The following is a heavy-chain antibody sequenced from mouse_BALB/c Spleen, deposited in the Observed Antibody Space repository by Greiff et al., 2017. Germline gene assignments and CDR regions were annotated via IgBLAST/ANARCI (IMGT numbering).Heavy chain of an antibody. D-gene: IGHD2-4*01. CDR2: IDPENGDT. V-gene: IGHV14-4*02. J-gene: IGHJ3*01. CDR1: GFNIKDYY. Sequence: EVKLMESGAELVRSGASVKLSCTASGFNIKDYYMHWVKQRPEQGLEWIGWIDPENGDTEYAPKFQGKATMTADTSSNTAYLQLSSLTSEDTAVYYCNADYDYAWFAYWGQGTLVTVSA. CDR3: NADYDYAWFAY.